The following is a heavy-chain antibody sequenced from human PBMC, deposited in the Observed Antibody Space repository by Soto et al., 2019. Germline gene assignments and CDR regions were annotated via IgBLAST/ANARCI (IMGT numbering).Heavy chain of an antibody. CDR1: GGSISSGGYY. D-gene: IGHD3-10*01. CDR3: ARDSGFEPPYYYGMDV. CDR2: IYYSGST. Sequence: SETLSLTCTVSGGSISSGGYYWSWIRQHPGKGLEWIGYIYYSGSTYYNPSLKSRVTISVDTSKNQFSLKLSSVTAADTAVYYCARDSGFEPPYYYGMDVWGQGTTVTVSS. V-gene: IGHV4-31*03. J-gene: IGHJ6*02.